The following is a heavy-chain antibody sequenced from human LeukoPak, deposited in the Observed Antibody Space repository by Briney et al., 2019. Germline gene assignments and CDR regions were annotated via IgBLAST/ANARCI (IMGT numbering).Heavy chain of an antibody. V-gene: IGHV1-2*02. CDR3: ASGQTVELTSGWYANY. CDR1: GYTFTGYY. CDR2: INPNSGGT. D-gene: IGHD6-19*01. J-gene: IGHJ4*02. Sequence: ASVKVSCKASGYTFTGYYIHRVRQAPGQGLEWMGWINPNSGGTKYAQKFQGRVTMTRDTSISTAYVELNSLTSDDTAVYYCASGQTVELTSGWYANYWGQGTLVTVSS.